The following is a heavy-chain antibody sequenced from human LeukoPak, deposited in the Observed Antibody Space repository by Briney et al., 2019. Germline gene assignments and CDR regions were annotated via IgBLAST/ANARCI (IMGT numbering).Heavy chain of an antibody. Sequence: PSQTQSLTCTVSGGSISSGSYYWSWIRQPAGKGLEWIGRIYTSGSTNYNPSLKSRVTISVDTSKNQFSLKLSSVTAADTAVYYCARELSGLDVSARFYYYMDVWGKGTTVTVSS. J-gene: IGHJ6*03. CDR3: ARELSGLDVSARFYYYMDV. CDR2: IYTSGST. CDR1: GGSISSGSYY. D-gene: IGHD3-16*02. V-gene: IGHV4-61*02.